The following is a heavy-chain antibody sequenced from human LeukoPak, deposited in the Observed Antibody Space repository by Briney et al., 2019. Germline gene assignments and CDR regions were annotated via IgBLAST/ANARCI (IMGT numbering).Heavy chain of an antibody. CDR3: ARDATMVRGPLSDGMDV. D-gene: IGHD3-10*01. CDR2: IWYDGSNK. Sequence: PGGSLRLSCAASGFTFSSYGMHWVRQAPGKGLEWVAVIWYDGSNKYYADSVKGRFTISRDNSKSTLYLQMNSLRAEDTAVYYCARDATMVRGPLSDGMDVWGQGTTVTVSS. V-gene: IGHV3-33*01. CDR1: GFTFSSYG. J-gene: IGHJ6*02.